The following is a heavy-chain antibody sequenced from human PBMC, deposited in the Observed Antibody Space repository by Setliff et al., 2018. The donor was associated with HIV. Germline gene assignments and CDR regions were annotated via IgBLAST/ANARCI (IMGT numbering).Heavy chain of an antibody. Sequence: PSETLSLTCTVSGGSISSGTSYWSWIRQPAEKGLEWIGRIYTSGSTNYNPSLKSRVTISVDTSKNQFSLKLSSVTAADTAVYYCARDYDSSGWYQGAFDIWGQGTMVTVSS. CDR1: GGSISSGTSY. V-gene: IGHV4-61*02. CDR3: ARDYDSSGWYQGAFDI. J-gene: IGHJ3*02. D-gene: IGHD6-19*01. CDR2: IYTSGST.